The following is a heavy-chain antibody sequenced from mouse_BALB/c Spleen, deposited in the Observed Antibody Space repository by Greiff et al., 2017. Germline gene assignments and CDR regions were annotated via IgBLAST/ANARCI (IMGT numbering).Heavy chain of an antibody. V-gene: IGHV1S22*01. CDR3: TYYGNYAWFAD. D-gene: IGHD2-1*01. CDR1: GYTFTSYW. CDR2: IYPGSGST. Sequence: LKQPGSELVRPGASVKLSCKASGYTFTSYWMHWVKQRPGQGLEWIGNIYPGSGSTNYDEKFKSKATLTVDTSSSTAYMQLSSLTSEDSAVYYCTYYGNYAWFADWGQGTLVTVSA. J-gene: IGHJ3*01.